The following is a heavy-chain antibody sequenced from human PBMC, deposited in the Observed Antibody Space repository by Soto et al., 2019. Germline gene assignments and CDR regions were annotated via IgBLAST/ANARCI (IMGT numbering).Heavy chain of an antibody. V-gene: IGHV3-11*01. CDR1: GFTFSDYY. Sequence: GGSLRLSCAASGFTFSDYYMSWIRQAPGKGLEWVSYISSSGSSIHYADSVKGRFTISRDNAKNSLSLQMNSLRAEDTAVYYCARPVAPYYYYYGMGVWGQGTTVTVSS. CDR2: ISSSGSSI. J-gene: IGHJ6*02. CDR3: ARPVAPYYYYYGMGV.